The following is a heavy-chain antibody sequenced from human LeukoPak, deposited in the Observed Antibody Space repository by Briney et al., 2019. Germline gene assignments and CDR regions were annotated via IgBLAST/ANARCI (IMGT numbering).Heavy chain of an antibody. J-gene: IGHJ3*02. CDR3: AKVSLNYYDSSDDPAFDI. V-gene: IGHV4-59*01. Sequence: SETLSLTCTVSGGSISSYYWSWIRQPPGKGLEWIGYIYYSGSTNYNPSLKSRVTISVDTSKNQFSLKLSSVTAADTALYYCAKVSLNYYDSSDDPAFDIWGQGTMVTVSS. D-gene: IGHD3-22*01. CDR2: IYYSGST. CDR1: GGSISSYY.